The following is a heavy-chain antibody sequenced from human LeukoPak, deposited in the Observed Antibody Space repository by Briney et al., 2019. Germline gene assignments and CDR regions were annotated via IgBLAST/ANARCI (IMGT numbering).Heavy chain of an antibody. CDR1: ELTVSSNY. V-gene: IGHV3-23*01. CDR3: AARPTSAAVAPSDF. J-gene: IGHJ4*02. CDR2: ISGSGDGT. D-gene: IGHD6-19*01. Sequence: GGSLSLSCPASELTVSSNYMSWVRQLPGKGQDWVSAISGSGDGTYYADSVKGRFTISRDNSKSMLYLEMNSLRAEDTATYYCAARPTSAAVAPSDFWGQGTLVTVSS.